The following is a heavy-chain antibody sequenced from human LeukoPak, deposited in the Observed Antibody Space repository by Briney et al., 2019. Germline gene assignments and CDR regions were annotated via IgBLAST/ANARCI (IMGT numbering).Heavy chain of an antibody. J-gene: IGHJ4*02. CDR1: GFAFSNYW. CDR2: MNEDGSEK. CDR3: ARDRGYSNFDY. Sequence: GGALRLSCASSGFAFSNYWMSWVRPAPGRGLEGVANMNEDGSEKNYVDSVKGRFTISRNHAQDSLYLQMNSLRAEDTAVYCCARDRGYSNFDYWGQGTLLTVSS. V-gene: IGHV3-7*01. D-gene: IGHD4-11*01.